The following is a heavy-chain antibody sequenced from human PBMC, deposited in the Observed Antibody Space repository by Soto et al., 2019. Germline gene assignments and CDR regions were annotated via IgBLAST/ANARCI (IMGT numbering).Heavy chain of an antibody. CDR3: EKMSSENYYDPVFS. D-gene: IGHD3-22*01. Sequence: QVQLVESGGGLVKTSGSLRIACAASGFTFSDYYMSWVRQAPGKGLEWVSYISSSGNTIYYADCVKGRFTISRDNAKNSVYLQMNSLRAEDTALYVCEKMSSENYYDPVFSWGQGTLVTVSS. CDR2: ISSSGNTI. J-gene: IGHJ4*02. V-gene: IGHV3-11*01. CDR1: GFTFSDYY.